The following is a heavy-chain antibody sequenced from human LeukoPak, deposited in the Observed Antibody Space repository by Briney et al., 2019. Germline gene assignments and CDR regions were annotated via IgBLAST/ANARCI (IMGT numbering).Heavy chain of an antibody. V-gene: IGHV1-8*01. CDR2: MNPNSGNT. D-gene: IGHD3-3*01. CDR3: ARTIKKKVRLVFWFDP. CDR1: GYTFTSYD. Sequence: ASVKVSCKASGYTFTSYDINWVRQATGQGLEWMGWMNPNSGNTGYAQKFQGRVTMTRNTSISTAYMELSSLRSEDTAVYYCARTIKKKVRLVFWFDPWGQGTLVSVSS. J-gene: IGHJ5*02.